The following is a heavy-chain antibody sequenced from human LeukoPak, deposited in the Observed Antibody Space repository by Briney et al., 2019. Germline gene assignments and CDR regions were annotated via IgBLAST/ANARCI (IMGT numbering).Heavy chain of an antibody. J-gene: IGHJ6*02. V-gene: IGHV4-30-2*01. CDR3: ARAPGGNVYGMDV. CDR1: GGSISSGGYY. CDR2: IYHSGST. Sequence: PSETLSLTCTVSGGSISSGGYYWSWIRQHPGKGLEWIGYIYHSGSTYYNPSLKSRVTISVDRSKNQFSLKLSSVTAADTAVYYCARAPGGNVYGMDVWGQGTTVTVSS. D-gene: IGHD4-23*01.